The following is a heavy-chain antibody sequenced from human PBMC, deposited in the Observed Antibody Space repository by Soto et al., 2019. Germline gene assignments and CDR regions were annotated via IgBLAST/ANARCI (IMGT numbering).Heavy chain of an antibody. V-gene: IGHV3-21*01. CDR2: ISSSSSNI. Sequence: GGSLRLSCAASGFTFSSYGMHWVRQAPGKGLEWVSSISSSSSNIYYADSVKGRFTISRDNAKNSLYLQMNSLRAEDTAIYYCAKDAHYPGALDVWGQGTTVTVSS. CDR1: GFTFSSYG. CDR3: AKDAHYPGALDV. J-gene: IGHJ6*02. D-gene: IGHD3-10*01.